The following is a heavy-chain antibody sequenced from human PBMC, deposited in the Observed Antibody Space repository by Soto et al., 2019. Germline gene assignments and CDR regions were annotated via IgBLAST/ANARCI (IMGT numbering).Heavy chain of an antibody. CDR3: AREYYYGSGRPFDWFDP. J-gene: IGHJ5*02. D-gene: IGHD3-10*01. Sequence: PSETLSLTCTVSGGSISSSSYYWGWIRQPPGKGLEWIGSIYYSGSTYYNPSLKSRVTISVDTSKNQFSLKLSSVTAADTAVYYCAREYYYGSGRPFDWFDPWGQGTLVTVSS. CDR1: GGSISSSSYY. CDR2: IYYSGST. V-gene: IGHV4-39*02.